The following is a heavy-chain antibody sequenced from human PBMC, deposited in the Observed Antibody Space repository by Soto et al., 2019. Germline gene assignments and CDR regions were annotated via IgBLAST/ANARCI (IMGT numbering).Heavy chain of an antibody. CDR3: AKDWPNSSGWNYYYGLDV. CDR2: ISYDGSNK. CDR1: GFTFSSYG. J-gene: IGHJ6*01. V-gene: IGHV3-30*18. Sequence: GGSLRLSCAASGFTFSSYGMHWVRQAPGKGLEWVAVISYDGSNKYYADSVKGRFTISRDNSKNTLYLQMNSLRAEDTAVYYCAKDWPNSSGWNYYYGLDVWGQGTTVTVSS. D-gene: IGHD6-19*01.